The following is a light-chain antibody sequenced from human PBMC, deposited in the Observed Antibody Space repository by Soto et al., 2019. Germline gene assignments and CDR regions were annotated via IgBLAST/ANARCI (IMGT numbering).Light chain of an antibody. J-gene: IGKJ3*01. CDR1: QGVRSN. CDR2: RAS. V-gene: IGKV3-15*01. Sequence: EIVLTQSPATLSVSPGERATLSCRATQGVRSNLAWYQQRPGQAPRLLIYRASTRATGIPARFSGGGSGTEFTLSISYLQSEDFAVYYCQQYDSWPLTFGPGTKVDIK. CDR3: QQYDSWPLT.